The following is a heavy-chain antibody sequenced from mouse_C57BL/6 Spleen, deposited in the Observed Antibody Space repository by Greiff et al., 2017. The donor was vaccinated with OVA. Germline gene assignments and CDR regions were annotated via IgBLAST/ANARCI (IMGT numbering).Heavy chain of an antibody. J-gene: IGHJ4*01. Sequence: EVKLLESGPGLVKPSQSLSLTCAVTGYSITSGYYCYWIRQFHGNKMEWTGYISYDGSNNYNASLKNRITITRDTAKNPFYLKLNSVTTEDTATYYCASDGPGDYWGQGTSVTVSS. CDR2: ISYDGSN. CDR3: ASDGPGDY. CDR1: GYSITSGYY. V-gene: IGHV3-6*01.